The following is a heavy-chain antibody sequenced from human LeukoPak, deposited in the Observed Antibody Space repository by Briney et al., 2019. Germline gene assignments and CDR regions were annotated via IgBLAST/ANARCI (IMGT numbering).Heavy chain of an antibody. J-gene: IGHJ4*02. Sequence: TGGSLRLSCAASGFTFSSYSMNWVRQAPGKGLEWVSSISSSSSYIYYADSVKGRFTISRDNAKNSLYLQMNSLRAEDTAVYYCARDSVGTTSPYYFDYWGQGTLVTVSS. CDR2: ISSSSSYI. V-gene: IGHV3-21*01. CDR1: GFTFSSYS. D-gene: IGHD1-26*01. CDR3: ARDSVGTTSPYYFDY.